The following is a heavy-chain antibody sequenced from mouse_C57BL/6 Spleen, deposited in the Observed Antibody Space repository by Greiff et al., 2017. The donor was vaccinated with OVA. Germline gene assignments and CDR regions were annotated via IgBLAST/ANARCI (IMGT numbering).Heavy chain of an antibody. CDR2: IYPGSGST. CDR3: AGEYYGSSLGYFDV. V-gene: IGHV1-55*01. Sequence: VQLQQSGAELVKPGASVKMSCKASGYTFTSYWITWVKQRPGQGLEWIGDIYPGSGSTNYNEKFKSKATLTVDTSSSTAYMQLSSLTSEDSAVYYCAGEYYGSSLGYFDVWGTGTTVTVSS. J-gene: IGHJ1*03. D-gene: IGHD1-1*01. CDR1: GYTFTSYW.